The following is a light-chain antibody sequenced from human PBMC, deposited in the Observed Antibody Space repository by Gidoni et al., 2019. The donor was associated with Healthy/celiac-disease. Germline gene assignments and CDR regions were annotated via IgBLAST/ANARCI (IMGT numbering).Light chain of an antibody. V-gene: IGLV2-11*01. Sequence: QSALTQPRSVSGSPGQSVTISCTGTSSDVGGFNYVSWYQLHPGKAPNLMIYDVSKRPSGVPDRFSGSKSGNTASLTISGLQAEDEADYYCCSYAGSYPYVFGTGTKVTVL. CDR3: CSYAGSYPYV. CDR1: SSDVGGFNY. J-gene: IGLJ1*01. CDR2: DVS.